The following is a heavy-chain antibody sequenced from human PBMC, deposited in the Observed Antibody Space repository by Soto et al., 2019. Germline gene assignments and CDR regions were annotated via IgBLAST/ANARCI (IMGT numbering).Heavy chain of an antibody. CDR2: LSGRGDST. Sequence: EVQLLESGGGLVQRGGSLRLSCAASGFIFSSYAMSWVRQAPGKGLEWVSGLSGRGDSTFYADSVKGRFTISRDNSKNTLYLQMNRLRAEDTAVYYCAKELLAKDYWGQGTLVTVSS. CDR1: GFIFSSYA. J-gene: IGHJ4*02. CDR3: AKELLAKDY. D-gene: IGHD2-15*01. V-gene: IGHV3-23*01.